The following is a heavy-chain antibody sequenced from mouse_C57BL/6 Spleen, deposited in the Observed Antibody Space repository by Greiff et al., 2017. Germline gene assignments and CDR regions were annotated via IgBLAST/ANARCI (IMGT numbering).Heavy chain of an antibody. V-gene: IGHV1-82*01. CDR2: IYPGDGDT. Sequence: QVQLQQSGPELVKPGASVKISCKASGYAFSSSWMNWVKQRPGKGLEWIGRIYPGDGDTNYNGKFKGKATLTADKSSSTAYMQLSSLTSEDSAVYFCARFPIYDGYYEGSMDYWGQGTSVTVSS. D-gene: IGHD2-3*01. CDR1: GYAFSSSW. CDR3: ARFPIYDGYYEGSMDY. J-gene: IGHJ4*01.